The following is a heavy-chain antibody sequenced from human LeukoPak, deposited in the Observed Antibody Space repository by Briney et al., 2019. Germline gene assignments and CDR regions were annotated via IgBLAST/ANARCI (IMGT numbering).Heavy chain of an antibody. CDR1: GFTFSNAW. J-gene: IGHJ4*02. CDR2: IKSKTDGGTT. Sequence: GGSLRLSCAASGFTFSNAWMSWVRQAPGKGLEWVGRIKSKTDGGTTDYAAPVKGRFTISRDDSKNTLYLQMNSLKTKDTAVYYCTTTYYYDSSGYYPLFDYWGQGTLVTVSS. CDR3: TTTYYYDSSGYYPLFDY. V-gene: IGHV3-15*01. D-gene: IGHD3-22*01.